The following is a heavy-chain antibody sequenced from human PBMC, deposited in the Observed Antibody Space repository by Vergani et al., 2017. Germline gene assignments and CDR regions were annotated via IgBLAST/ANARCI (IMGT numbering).Heavy chain of an antibody. CDR3: ARNPGGEGIVATNYYYDGMDV. J-gene: IGHJ6*02. D-gene: IGHD5-12*01. CDR1: GYTFTSYG. V-gene: IGHV1-18*01. CDR2: ISAYNGNT. Sequence: QVQLVQSGAEVKKPGASVKVSCKASGYTFTSYGISWVRQAPGQGLEWMGWISAYNGNTNYAQKLQGRVTMTTDTSTSTAYMELRSLRSDDTAVYYCARNPGGEGIVATNYYYDGMDVWGQGTTVTVSS.